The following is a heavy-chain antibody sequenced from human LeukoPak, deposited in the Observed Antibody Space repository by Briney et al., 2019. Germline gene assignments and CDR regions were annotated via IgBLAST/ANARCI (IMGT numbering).Heavy chain of an antibody. CDR2: INHSGST. CDR1: GGSFSGYY. Sequence: PSETLSLTCAVYGGSFSGYYWSWIRQPPGKGLEWIGEINHSGSTNYNSSLKSRVTISVDTSKNQFSLKLSSVTAADTAVYYCARSVVATSRGYYYGMDVWGQGTTVTVSS. CDR3: ARSVVATSRGYYYGMDV. D-gene: IGHD5-12*01. J-gene: IGHJ6*02. V-gene: IGHV4-34*01.